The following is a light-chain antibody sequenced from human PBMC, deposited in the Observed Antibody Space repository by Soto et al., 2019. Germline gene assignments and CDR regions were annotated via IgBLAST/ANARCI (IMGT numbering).Light chain of an antibody. Sequence: EIVMTQSPATLSVSPGERATLSCRASQSVSSNLAWYQQKPGQAPRLLIYGASARATGIPARFSGSGSGTDFTLTISSLQSGDFAVYYCQQYNNWPPMAFGQGTKVEIK. J-gene: IGKJ1*01. CDR1: QSVSSN. V-gene: IGKV3-15*01. CDR3: QQYNNWPPMA. CDR2: GAS.